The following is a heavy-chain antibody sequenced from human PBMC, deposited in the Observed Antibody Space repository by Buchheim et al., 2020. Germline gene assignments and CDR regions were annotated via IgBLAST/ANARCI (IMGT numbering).Heavy chain of an antibody. CDR3: ARDGDYLDY. Sequence: EVQLVDSGGGLVQPGGSLRLSCAASGFTFKNYWMSWVRQAPGKGLEWVSNIKGSGSTKYYADSVKGRFTIFRDNAHNSLYLQMNRLRAEDTAVYYYARDGDYLDYWEQGTL. CDR1: GFTFKNYW. D-gene: IGHD7-27*01. J-gene: IGHJ4*02. CDR2: IKGSGSTK. V-gene: IGHV3-7*01.